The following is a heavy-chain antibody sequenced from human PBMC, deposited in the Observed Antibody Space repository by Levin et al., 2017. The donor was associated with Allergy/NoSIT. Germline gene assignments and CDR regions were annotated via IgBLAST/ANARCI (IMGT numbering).Heavy chain of an antibody. V-gene: IGHV3-33*01. D-gene: IGHD3-3*01. CDR1: GFTFSSYG. J-gene: IGHJ4*02. CDR3: ARDGGATIFGEGYFDY. CDR2: IWYDGSNK. Sequence: GESLKISCAASGFTFSSYGMHWVRQAPGKGLEWVAVIWYDGSNKYYADSVKGRFTISRDNSKNTLYLQMNSLRAEDTAVYYCARDGGATIFGEGYFDYWGQGTLVTVSS.